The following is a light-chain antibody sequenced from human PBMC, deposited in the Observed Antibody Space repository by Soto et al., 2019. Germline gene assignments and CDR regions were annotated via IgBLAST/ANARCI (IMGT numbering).Light chain of an antibody. V-gene: IGKV1-5*03. CDR1: QNISNW. J-gene: IGKJ3*01. CDR3: QQYNTYL. Sequence: DIPMTQSPSTLSASLGDRVTITCRASQNISNWLAWYQQKPGKAPNLLIYKTSTLKSGVPSRFSGSGSGTEFTLTIASLQPEDFATYYCQQYNTYLFGPGTTVDIK. CDR2: KTS.